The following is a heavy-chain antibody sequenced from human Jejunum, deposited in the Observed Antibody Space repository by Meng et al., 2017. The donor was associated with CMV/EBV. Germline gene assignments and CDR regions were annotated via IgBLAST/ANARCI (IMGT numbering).Heavy chain of an antibody. J-gene: IGHJ4*02. CDR1: GGTVSSNA. Sequence: GGTVSSNAINWVRQAPGQGLEWMGGVIPMFGTANYAQKFQGRVTITTDESTSTAYMELSSLRSEDTATYYCARPHGASGWYYFDYWGQGTLVTVSS. D-gene: IGHD6-19*01. V-gene: IGHV1-69*05. CDR2: VIPMFGTA. CDR3: ARPHGASGWYYFDY.